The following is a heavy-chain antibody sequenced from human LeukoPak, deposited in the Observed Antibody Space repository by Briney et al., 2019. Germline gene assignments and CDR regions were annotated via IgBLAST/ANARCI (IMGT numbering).Heavy chain of an antibody. V-gene: IGHV4-59*02. D-gene: IGHD3-22*01. CDR3: ASGYDRSGKHAFDI. J-gene: IGHJ3*02. CDR1: GGSVRTYY. CDR2: VYYSGST. Sequence: SETLSLTCTVSGGSVRTYYWSWIRQPPGKGLEWIGYVYYSGSTNYKSSLKSRVTISVDTSKNQYSLKLSSVTAADTAVYYCASGYDRSGKHAFDIWGQGTMVTVSS.